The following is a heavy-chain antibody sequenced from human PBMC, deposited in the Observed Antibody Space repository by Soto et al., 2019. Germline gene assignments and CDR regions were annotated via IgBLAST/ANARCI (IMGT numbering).Heavy chain of an antibody. CDR1: GYFFTSHY. CDR3: AREITYGGGSFSLGL. D-gene: IGHD3-10*01. CDR2: INPNNGDT. J-gene: IGHJ4*02. V-gene: IGHV1-2*06. Sequence: QVQLVQSGAEVEKPGASVKVSCKTSGYFFTSHYIHWVRLAPGRGLEWMGRINPNNGDTNSPQKFQGRVTMTSDTFISTAYMEMSGLRSDDTALFFCAREITYGGGSFSLGLWGQGTLVTVSS.